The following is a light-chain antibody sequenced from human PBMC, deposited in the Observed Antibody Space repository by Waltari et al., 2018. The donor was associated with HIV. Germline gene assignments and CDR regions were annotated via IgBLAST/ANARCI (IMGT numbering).Light chain of an antibody. V-gene: IGLV2-14*03. CDR3: SSYTSSSPYA. J-gene: IGLJ1*01. CDR1: SSDVGGSNY. Sequence: QSALTQPASVSGSPGPSTTISCTGTSSDVGGSNYASWYQQHPGKAPKLMIYDVSNRPSGVSNRFSGSKSGNTASLTISGLQAEDEADYYCSSYTSSSPYAFGTGTKVTVL. CDR2: DVS.